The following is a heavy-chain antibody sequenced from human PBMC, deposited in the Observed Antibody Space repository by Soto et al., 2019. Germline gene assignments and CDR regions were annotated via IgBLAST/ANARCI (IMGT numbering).Heavy chain of an antibody. J-gene: IGHJ6*03. V-gene: IGHV3-23*01. D-gene: IGHD3-10*01. CDR2: ISGSGGST. Sequence: PGGSLRLSCAASGFTFSSYAMSWVRQAPGKGLEWVSAISGSGGSTYYADSVKGRFTISRDNSKNTLYLQMNSLRAEDTAVYYCAKALIYGSGSYYRGMDVWGKGTTVTVSS. CDR3: AKALIYGSGSYYRGMDV. CDR1: GFTFSSYA.